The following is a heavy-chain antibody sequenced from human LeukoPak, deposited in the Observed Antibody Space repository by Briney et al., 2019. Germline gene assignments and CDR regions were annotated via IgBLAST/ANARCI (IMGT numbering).Heavy chain of an antibody. Sequence: GGSLRLSCETSEFTFRHYWMTWVRQAPGKGLEWVANIRQDGGEINYLASVKGRFTIFRDNAKNSLYLDMNSLRAEDTAVYYCSRERTHCSGSDCESYFDYWGQGTLVTVSS. V-gene: IGHV3-7*01. CDR1: EFTFRHYW. J-gene: IGHJ4*02. CDR3: SRERTHCSGSDCESYFDY. D-gene: IGHD2-21*02. CDR2: IRQDGGEI.